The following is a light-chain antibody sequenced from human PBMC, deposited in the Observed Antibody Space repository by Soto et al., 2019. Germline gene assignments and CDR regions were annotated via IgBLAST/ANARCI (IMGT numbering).Light chain of an antibody. CDR3: HQYDSLPHT. CDR2: DAT. CDR1: QDINNY. V-gene: IGKV1-33*01. J-gene: IGKJ5*01. Sequence: DIQITQSPSSLSASVGDRVTITCHASQDINNYLNWYQQKPGKAPKLLIFDATNLETGVPSRFSGGGSRTHFSFTISSMQPEDFATYYCHQYDSLPHTFGQGTRMEIK.